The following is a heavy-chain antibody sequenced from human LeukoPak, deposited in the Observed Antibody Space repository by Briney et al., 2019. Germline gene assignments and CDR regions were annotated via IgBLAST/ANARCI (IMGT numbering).Heavy chain of an antibody. J-gene: IGHJ5*02. CDR3: ARGFWFDP. V-gene: IGHV3-30-3*01. Sequence: PGGSLRLSCAASGFTFSSYAMHWVRQAPGKGLEWVAVISYDGSNKYYADSVKGRFTISRDNSKNMLYLQMNSLRAEDTAVYYCARGFWFDPGGQGTLVTVSS. CDR2: ISYDGSNK. CDR1: GFTFSSYA.